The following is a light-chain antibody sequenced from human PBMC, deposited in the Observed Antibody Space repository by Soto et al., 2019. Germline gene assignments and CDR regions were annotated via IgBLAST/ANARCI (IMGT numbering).Light chain of an antibody. J-gene: IGKJ4*01. CDR2: DAS. Sequence: VVTQSPGTLSLPPLEIATLSCRAIQSISSYLACYQQKPGQAPRLLIYDASSRAPGIPARFSGSGSGTDFTLTISSLEPEDFAVYYCPQLASHPLTFGGGTKVDIK. V-gene: IGKV3-11*01. CDR1: QSISSY. CDR3: PQLASHPLT.